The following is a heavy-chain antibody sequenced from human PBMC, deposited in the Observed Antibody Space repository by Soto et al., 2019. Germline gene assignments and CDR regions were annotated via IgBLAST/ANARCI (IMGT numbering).Heavy chain of an antibody. D-gene: IGHD1-1*01. CDR3: AKDKPGTTSFDY. V-gene: IGHV3-23*01. CDR1: GFTISSNA. CDR2: ISDRGDTT. J-gene: IGHJ4*02. Sequence: PGGSLRLPCAASGFTISSNAMYWVRQAPGKGLEWVSGISDRGDTTHYADSVKGRFTISRDTSKNTLYLQLNTLRADDTAVYYCAKDKPGTTSFDYWGQGTLVTVSS.